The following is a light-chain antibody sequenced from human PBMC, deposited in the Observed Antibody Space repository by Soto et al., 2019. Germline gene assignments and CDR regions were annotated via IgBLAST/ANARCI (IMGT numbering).Light chain of an antibody. CDR2: AAS. Sequence: DIQLTQSPSFLSASVGDRVTITCRASQGISSYLDWYQQKPGKAPKLLIYAASTLQSGVLSRFSGSGSGTEFTLTNSSLQPEDFATYYCQQLNSYPPTFGQGTKLEIK. J-gene: IGKJ2*01. CDR1: QGISSY. CDR3: QQLNSYPPT. V-gene: IGKV1-9*01.